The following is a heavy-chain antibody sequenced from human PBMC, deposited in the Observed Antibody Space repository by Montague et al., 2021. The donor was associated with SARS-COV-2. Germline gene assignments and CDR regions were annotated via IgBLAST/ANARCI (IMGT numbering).Heavy chain of an antibody. CDR3: ARGSGSASAIWFDP. CDR2: IYYTGIT. J-gene: IGHJ5*02. V-gene: IGHV4-59*11. Sequence: SETLSLTCTVSGGSIGSHYWSWIRLPPGKGLEWVGNIYYTGITKXXSSPKSRVTISVDTSKNQLSLKLDSVTAADTAVYYCARGSGSASAIWFDPWGQGTLVTVSS. D-gene: IGHD6-25*01. CDR1: GGSIGSHY.